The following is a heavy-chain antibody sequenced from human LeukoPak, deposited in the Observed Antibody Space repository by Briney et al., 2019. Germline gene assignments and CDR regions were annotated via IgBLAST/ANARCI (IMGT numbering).Heavy chain of an antibody. CDR3: AKDRGWELKLFDY. Sequence: GGSLRLSCAASGFNFSSYGMHWVRQAPGKGLEWVAFIRYDGNNKYYADSVKGRFTISRDNSKNTLYVQMNSLRAEDTAVYYCAKDRGWELKLFDYWGQGTLVTVSP. V-gene: IGHV3-30*02. CDR1: GFNFSSYG. J-gene: IGHJ4*02. D-gene: IGHD1-26*01. CDR2: IRYDGNNK.